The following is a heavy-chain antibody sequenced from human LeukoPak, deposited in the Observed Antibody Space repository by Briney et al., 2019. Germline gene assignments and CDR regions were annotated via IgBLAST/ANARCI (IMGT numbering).Heavy chain of an antibody. CDR3: AKGDDYWSGYGP. Sequence: GGSLRLSCAASGFTFNKNGMIWVRQAPGKGLEWVSAISGGGVTFYSDSVKGRFTISRDNSNNTLFLQMNSLRVEDTALYYCAKGDDYWSGYGPWGQGTLVTVSS. V-gene: IGHV3-23*01. D-gene: IGHD3-3*01. CDR2: ISGGGVT. CDR1: GFTFNKNG. J-gene: IGHJ5*02.